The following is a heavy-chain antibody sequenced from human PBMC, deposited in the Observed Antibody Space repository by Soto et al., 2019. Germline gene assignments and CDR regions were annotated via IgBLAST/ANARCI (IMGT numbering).Heavy chain of an antibody. CDR3: AREKQLVLMQGMDV. Sequence: SQTLSLTCAISGDSVSSNSAAWTWIRQSPSRGLEWLGRTYYRSKWYNDYAVSVKSRITINPDTSKDQFSLQLNSVTPEDTAVYYCAREKQLVLMQGMDVWGQGTTVTVSS. V-gene: IGHV6-1*01. CDR2: TYYRSKWYN. J-gene: IGHJ6*02. CDR1: GDSVSSNSAA. D-gene: IGHD6-13*01.